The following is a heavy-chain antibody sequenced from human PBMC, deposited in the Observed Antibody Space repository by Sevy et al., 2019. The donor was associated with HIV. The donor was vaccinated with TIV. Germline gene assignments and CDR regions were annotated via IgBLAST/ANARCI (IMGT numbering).Heavy chain of an antibody. V-gene: IGHV3-49*04. CDR3: TRWKAAQSIFDY. J-gene: IGHJ4*02. CDR2: LKSDVYGGTV. Sequence: GGSLRLSCTASGFTFGDYCMSWVRQAPGKGLEWVAFLKSDVYGGTVDHAASVRGRFVSSRDDSKTIAYLQMNDLKTEATGVYYCTRWKAAQSIFDYWGQGALVTVSS. D-gene: IGHD6-13*01. CDR1: GFTFGDYC.